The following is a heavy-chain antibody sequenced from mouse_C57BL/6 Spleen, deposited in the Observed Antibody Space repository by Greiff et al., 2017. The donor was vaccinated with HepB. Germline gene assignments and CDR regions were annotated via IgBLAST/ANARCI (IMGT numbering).Heavy chain of an antibody. Sequence: VQLQQPGAELVKPGASVKLSCKASGYTFTSYWMHWVKQRPGQGLEWIGMREPKSGSTNYNEKFKSKATLTVDKSSSTAYMQLSSLTSEDSAVYYCARKTTVVNFDVWGTGTTVTVSS. CDR1: GYTFTSYW. D-gene: IGHD1-1*01. J-gene: IGHJ1*03. V-gene: IGHV1-64*01. CDR3: ARKTTVVNFDV. CDR2: REPKSGST.